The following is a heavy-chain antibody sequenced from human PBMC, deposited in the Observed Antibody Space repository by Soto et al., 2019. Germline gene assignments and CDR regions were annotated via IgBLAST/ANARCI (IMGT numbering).Heavy chain of an antibody. Sequence: ESLKISCKGSGYSFTSYWISWVRQMPGKGLEWMGRIDPSDSYTNYSPSFQGHVTISADKSISTAYLQWSSLKASDTAMYYCARGSPIVLVVADYYYYGMDVWGQGITGTGSS. D-gene: IGHD2-15*01. CDR3: ARGSPIVLVVADYYYYGMDV. CDR1: GYSFTSYW. J-gene: IGHJ6*02. V-gene: IGHV5-10-1*01. CDR2: IDPSDSYT.